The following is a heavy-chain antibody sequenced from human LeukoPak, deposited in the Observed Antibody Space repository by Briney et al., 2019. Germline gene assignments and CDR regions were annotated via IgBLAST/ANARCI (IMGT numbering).Heavy chain of an antibody. Sequence: GGSLRLSCAASGFTFSSYSMNWVRQAPGKGLEWVSSISSSSSYIYYADSVKGRFTISRDNAKNSLYLQMNSLRAGDTAVYYCAREPRDYYYYMDVWGKGTTVTVSS. J-gene: IGHJ6*03. CDR2: ISSSSSYI. CDR3: AREPRDYYYYMDV. V-gene: IGHV3-21*01. CDR1: GFTFSSYS.